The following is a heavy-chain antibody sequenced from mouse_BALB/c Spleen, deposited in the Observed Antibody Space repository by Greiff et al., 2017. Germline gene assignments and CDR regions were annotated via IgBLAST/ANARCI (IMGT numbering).Heavy chain of an antibody. CDR1: GYTFTSYW. V-gene: IGHV1-7*01. Sequence: VKLMESGAELAKPGASVKMSCKASGYTFTSYWMHWVKQRPGQGLEWIGYINPSTGYTEYNQKFKDKATLTADKSSSTAYMQLSSLTSEDSAVYYCARWRIYYGSWGQGTLVTVSA. CDR2: INPSTGYT. D-gene: IGHD1-1*01. J-gene: IGHJ3*01. CDR3: ARWRIYYGS.